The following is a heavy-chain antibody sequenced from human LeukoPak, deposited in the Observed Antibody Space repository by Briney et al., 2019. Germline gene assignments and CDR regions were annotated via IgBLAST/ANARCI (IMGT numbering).Heavy chain of an antibody. CDR2: IYTTGST. V-gene: IGHV4-4*07. Sequence: PSETLSLACTVSGGSISSYYWNWIRQPAGKGLEWIGRIYTTGSTNYNPSLKSRVTISVDTSKSQFSLNLTSVTAADTAVYFCARDRLGGHNYFDNWGQGTLVTVSS. CDR1: GGSISSYY. D-gene: IGHD3-16*01. CDR3: ARDRLGGHNYFDN. J-gene: IGHJ4*02.